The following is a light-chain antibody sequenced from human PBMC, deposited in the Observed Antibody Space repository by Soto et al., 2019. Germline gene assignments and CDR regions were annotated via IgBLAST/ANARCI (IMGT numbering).Light chain of an antibody. Sequence: EIVLTQSPATLSLSPGERATLSCRASQSVSSSYLAWYQQRPGQAPRLLVYHTSNRATGIPDRFSASGSGTDFTLTISRLEPEDFTVYNCQLYESSPRTFGQGTKVDIK. V-gene: IGKV3-20*01. CDR2: HTS. J-gene: IGKJ1*01. CDR1: QSVSSSY. CDR3: QLYESSPRT.